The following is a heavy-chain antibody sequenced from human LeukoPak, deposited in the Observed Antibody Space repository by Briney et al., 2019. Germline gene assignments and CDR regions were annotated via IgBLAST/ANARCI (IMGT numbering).Heavy chain of an antibody. V-gene: IGHV3-7*03. CDR3: ATPLDYYDSSGYHQGGD. D-gene: IGHD3-22*01. CDR1: GFTFSRHW. Sequence: GGSLRLSCAASGFTFSRHWMTWVRQAPGKGLEWVANIKEDGSKKNYVDSVKGRFTISRDNTKNSLYLQMNSLRAEDTAVYYCATPLDYYDSSGYHQGGDWGQGTLVTVSS. J-gene: IGHJ4*02. CDR2: IKEDGSKK.